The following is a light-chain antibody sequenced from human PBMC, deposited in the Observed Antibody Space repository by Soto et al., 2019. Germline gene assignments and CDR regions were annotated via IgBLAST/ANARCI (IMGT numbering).Light chain of an antibody. J-gene: IGKJ3*01. V-gene: IGKV1-9*01. Sequence: DIQLTQSPSFLSASVGDRVTTTCRASQGISSYLAWYQQKPGKAPKLLIYAASTLQSGVPSRFSGSGSGTEFTLTISSLQPEDFATYYCQQLNSYPQTFGPGTKVDIK. CDR1: QGISSY. CDR2: AAS. CDR3: QQLNSYPQT.